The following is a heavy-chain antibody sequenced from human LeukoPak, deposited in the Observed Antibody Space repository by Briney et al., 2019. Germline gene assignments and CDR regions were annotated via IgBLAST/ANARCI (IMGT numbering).Heavy chain of an antibody. J-gene: IGHJ6*03. Sequence: SETLSLTCTVSGGSISSYYWSWIRQPPGKGLEWIGDIYYSGSTNYNTSLKSRVTISVDTSKNQFSLKLSSVTAADTAVYYCARTGYDLSWYYYYYMDVWGKGTTVTVSS. D-gene: IGHD5-12*01. CDR1: GGSISSYY. V-gene: IGHV4-59*01. CDR2: IYYSGST. CDR3: ARTGYDLSWYYYYYMDV.